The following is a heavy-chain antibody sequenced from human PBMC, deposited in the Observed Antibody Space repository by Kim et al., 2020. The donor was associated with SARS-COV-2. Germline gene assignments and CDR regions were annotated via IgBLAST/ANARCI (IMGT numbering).Heavy chain of an antibody. CDR1: GYTFTSYD. J-gene: IGHJ6*02. Sequence: ASVKVSCKASGYTFTSYDINWVRQATGQGLEWMGWMNPNSGNTGYAQKFQGRVTMTRNTSISTAYMELSSLRSEDTAVYYCARDGDGSGIRGMDVWGQGTTVTVSS. V-gene: IGHV1-8*01. CDR2: MNPNSGNT. D-gene: IGHD3-10*01. CDR3: ARDGDGSGIRGMDV.